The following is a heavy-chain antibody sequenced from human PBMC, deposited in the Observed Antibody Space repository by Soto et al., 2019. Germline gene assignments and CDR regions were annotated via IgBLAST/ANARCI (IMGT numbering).Heavy chain of an antibody. J-gene: IGHJ4*02. Sequence: QVHLVQSGTEVRKPGSSVTVSCKVSGGSFSTYTISWVRQAPGQGLQWMGGITPILRETTYAQNFQGRVFITADISATTAYMQLSDLAPAATAMYYCGRVPRYSFPTSDSLDQWGQGTRVTVSS. CDR2: ITPILRET. V-gene: IGHV1-69*06. D-gene: IGHD5-18*01. CDR1: GGSFSTYT. CDR3: GRVPRYSFPTSDSLDQ.